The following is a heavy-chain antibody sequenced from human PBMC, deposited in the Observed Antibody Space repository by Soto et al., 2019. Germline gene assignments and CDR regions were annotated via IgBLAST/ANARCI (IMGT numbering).Heavy chain of an antibody. V-gene: IGHV4-39*01. CDR3: ARHHRDEQDIFDY. CDR1: GGSISSSSYY. CDR2: IYYSGST. J-gene: IGHJ4*02. D-gene: IGHD2-15*01. Sequence: PSETLSLTCTVSGGSISSSSYYWGGIRQPPGKGLEWIGSIYYSGSTYYNPSLKSRVTISVDTSKNQFSLKLSSVTAADTAVYYCARHHRDEQDIFDYWGQGTLVTV.